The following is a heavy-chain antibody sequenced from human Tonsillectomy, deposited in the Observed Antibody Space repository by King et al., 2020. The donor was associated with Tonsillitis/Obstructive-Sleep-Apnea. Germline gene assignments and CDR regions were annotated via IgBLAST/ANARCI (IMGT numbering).Heavy chain of an antibody. CDR3: ARRYDFWSSCFDY. CDR2: IYPGDSDT. J-gene: IGHJ4*02. D-gene: IGHD3-3*01. Sequence: QLVQSGAEVKKPGESLKISFKGSGYSFTSYWIGWVRQMPGKGREWMGIIYPGDSDTRYSPSFQGQVTIPADKSISTAYLQWSSLKASDTAMYYCARRYDFWSSCFDYWGQGTLVTVSS. CDR1: GYSFTSYW. V-gene: IGHV5-51*01.